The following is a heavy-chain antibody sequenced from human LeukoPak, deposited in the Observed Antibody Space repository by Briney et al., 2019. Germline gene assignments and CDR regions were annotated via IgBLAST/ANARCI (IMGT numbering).Heavy chain of an antibody. D-gene: IGHD3-10*02. V-gene: IGHV4-34*01. Sequence: KPSETLSLTCAFCGGSFSGYYWSWIRQPPGKGLEWIGEINHSGSTNYNPSLKSRVTISVDTSKNQFSLKLSSVTAADTAVYYCARDVRGVIGLFDYWGQGTLVTVSA. CDR1: GGSFSGYY. CDR3: ARDVRGVIGLFDY. CDR2: INHSGST. J-gene: IGHJ4*02.